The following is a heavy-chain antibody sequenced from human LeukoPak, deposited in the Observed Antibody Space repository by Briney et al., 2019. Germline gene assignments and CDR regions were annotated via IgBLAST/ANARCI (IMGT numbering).Heavy chain of an antibody. CDR3: ARVSGADDY. V-gene: IGHV1-18*01. CDR2: ISAYNGNT. Sequence: ASVKVSCKSSGYTFTSYAISWVRQAPGQGLEWMGWISAYNGNTNYAQKLQGRVTMTTESSTSTGYMELRSLRSDDTAVYYCARVSGADDYWGQGTLVTVSS. J-gene: IGHJ4*02. CDR1: GYTFTSYA.